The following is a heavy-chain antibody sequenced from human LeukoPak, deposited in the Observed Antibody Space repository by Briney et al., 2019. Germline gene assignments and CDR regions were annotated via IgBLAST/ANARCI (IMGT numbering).Heavy chain of an antibody. CDR3: AKDRGAYCSSTSCYLDY. CDR1: GFTFSSYG. J-gene: IGHJ4*02. V-gene: IGHV3-33*06. Sequence: GGSLRLSCAASGFTFSSYGMHWVRQAPGKGLEWVAVIWYVGSNKYYADSVKGRFTISRDNSKNTLYLQMNSLRAEDTAVYYCAKDRGAYCSSTSCYLDYWGQGTLVTVSS. D-gene: IGHD2-2*01. CDR2: IWYVGSNK.